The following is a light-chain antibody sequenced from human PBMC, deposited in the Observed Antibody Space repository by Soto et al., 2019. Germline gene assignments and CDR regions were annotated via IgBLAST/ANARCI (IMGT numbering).Light chain of an antibody. CDR3: SSYTSSSTYV. CDR1: SSDVGGYNY. J-gene: IGLJ1*01. CDR2: DVS. Sequence: VLTQPASVSGSPGQSITISCTGTSSDVGGYNYVSWYQQHPGKAPKLMIYDVSNRPSGVSNRFSGSKSGNTASLTISGLQAEDEGDYYCSSYTSSSTYVFGSGTKVTVL. V-gene: IGLV2-14*01.